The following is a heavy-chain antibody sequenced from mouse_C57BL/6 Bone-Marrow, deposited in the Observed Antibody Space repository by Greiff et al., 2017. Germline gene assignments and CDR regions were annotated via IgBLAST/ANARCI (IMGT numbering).Heavy chain of an antibody. J-gene: IGHJ2*01. V-gene: IGHV1-81*01. CDR2: IYPRSGNS. CDR1: GYTFTSYG. D-gene: IGHD1-1*01. Sequence: QVKLQQSGAELARPGASVKLSCKASGYTFTSYGISWVKQRTGQGLEWIGEIYPRSGNSYYNEKFKGKATLTADKSSSTAYKALRSLTSEYSAGYFCARDYGASYWGKGTTLTVSS. CDR3: ARDYGASY.